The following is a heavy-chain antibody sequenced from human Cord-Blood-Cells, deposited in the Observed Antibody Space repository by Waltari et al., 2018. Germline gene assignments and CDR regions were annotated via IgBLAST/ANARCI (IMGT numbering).Heavy chain of an antibody. D-gene: IGHD3-10*01. CDR1: GYTFTSYA. CDR3: ARTPYGSGSYYFDY. Sequence: QVQLVQSGAEVKKPGASVKVSCKASGYTFTSYAMHWVRQAPGQRLEWMGWINAGNGNTKYSQKFQGRVTITRDTSASTAYMELSSLRSEDTAVYYCARTPYGSGSYYFDYWGQGTLVTVSS. V-gene: IGHV1-3*01. J-gene: IGHJ4*02. CDR2: INAGNGNT.